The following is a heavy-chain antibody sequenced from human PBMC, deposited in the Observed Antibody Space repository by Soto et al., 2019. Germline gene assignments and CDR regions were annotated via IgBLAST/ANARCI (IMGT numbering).Heavy chain of an antibody. CDR3: ARYSCSGGSCYSGNFDY. CDR1: GGSISSSGYY. J-gene: IGHJ4*02. CDR2: IYYSGST. D-gene: IGHD2-15*01. Sequence: QVQLQESGPGLVRPSPTLSLTCTVSGGSISSSGYYWIWIRQHPGKALEWIGYIYYSGSTYYNPSLKSRVTISVDTSTHQFSLQLCSVTAADTAVYYCARYSCSGGSCYSGNFDYWGQGTLVTVSS. V-gene: IGHV4-31*03.